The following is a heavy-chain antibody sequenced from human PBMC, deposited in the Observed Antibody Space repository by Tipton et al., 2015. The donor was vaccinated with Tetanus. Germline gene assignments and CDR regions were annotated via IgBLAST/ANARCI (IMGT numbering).Heavy chain of an antibody. V-gene: IGHV4-34*01. CDR3: ARPQRYSGGYYGN. CDR1: GGSFSGYY. J-gene: IGHJ4*02. D-gene: IGHD1-26*01. Sequence: TLSLTCAVYGGSFSGYYWSWIRQPPGKGLEWIGEINHSGSTNYNPSLKSRVTISVDTSKNQFSLKLSSVTAADTAVYYCARPQRYSGGYYGNWGQGTLVTVSS. CDR2: INHSGST.